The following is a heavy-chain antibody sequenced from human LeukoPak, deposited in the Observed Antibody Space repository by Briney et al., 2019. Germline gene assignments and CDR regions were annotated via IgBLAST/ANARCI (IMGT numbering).Heavy chain of an antibody. J-gene: IGHJ4*02. D-gene: IGHD5-24*01. Sequence: GGSLRLSCAASGFTASNNYMTWVRQAPGKGLESVSIINDGGRTFYADSVKGRFTISRDNTKNILYLQMSSLRAEDTAVYYCAGAPETGHWGQGTLVTVSS. CDR3: AGAPETGH. V-gene: IGHV3-66*01. CDR1: GFTASNNY. CDR2: INDGGRT.